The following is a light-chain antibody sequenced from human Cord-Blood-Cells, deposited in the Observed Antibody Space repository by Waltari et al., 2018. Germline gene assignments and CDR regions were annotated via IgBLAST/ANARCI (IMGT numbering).Light chain of an antibody. CDR1: QSVLYSSNNQNY. CDR3: QQYYSTPFT. J-gene: IGKJ3*01. Sequence: DIVMTQSPDSLAVSLGERATINCKPSQSVLYSSNNQNYLAWYQQKPGQPPQLLIYWASTRESGVPDRFSGSGSGTDFTLTISSLQAEDVAVYYCQQYYSTPFTFGPGTKVDIK. V-gene: IGKV4-1*01. CDR2: WAS.